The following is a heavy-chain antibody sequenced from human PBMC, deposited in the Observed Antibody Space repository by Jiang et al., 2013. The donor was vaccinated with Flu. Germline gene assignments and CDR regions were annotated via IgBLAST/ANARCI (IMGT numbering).Heavy chain of an antibody. CDR2: IRSDGSKK. D-gene: IGHD5-12*01. J-gene: IGHJ4*02. V-gene: IGHV3-30*02. CDR1: GFTFSSYD. Sequence: QLVESGGGVVQPGGSLRLSCAASGFTFSSYDMHWVRQAPGKGLEWVAFIRSDGSKKYYGDSVKGRFTVSRDNSENTVFLQINRLRPEDAALYYCAKQISGLSGYEGLLDWGQGTLVIVSS. CDR3: AKQISGLSGYEGLLD.